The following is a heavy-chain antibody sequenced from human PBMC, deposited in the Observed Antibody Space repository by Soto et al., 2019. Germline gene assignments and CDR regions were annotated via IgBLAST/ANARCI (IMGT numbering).Heavy chain of an antibody. D-gene: IGHD6-19*01. V-gene: IGHV4-39*01. CDR2: IYYSGST. Sequence: QLQLQESGPGLVKPSETLSLTCTVSGGSISSSSYYWGWIRQPPGKGLEWIGRIYYSGSTYYTPSLMSGVTISVDTSKTQFSLQLPSVTAAATSVYYCARTRLRYSSGWYSDSFDYGGPGTLVTVSS. CDR3: ARTRLRYSSGWYSDSFDY. CDR1: GGSISSSSYY. J-gene: IGHJ4*02.